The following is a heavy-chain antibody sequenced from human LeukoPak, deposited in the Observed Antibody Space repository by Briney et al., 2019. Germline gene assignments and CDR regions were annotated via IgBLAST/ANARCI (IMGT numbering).Heavy chain of an antibody. V-gene: IGHV3-30*04. CDR2: ISSDGSYK. Sequence: GGSLRLSCAASGFTFSNNAMHWVRQGPGKGLEWVAVISSDGSYKYHADSVKGRFTISRDNSKNTLYLLMNSLRAEDTAVYYCAKAKGSGWYLYYFDYWGQGTLVTVSS. D-gene: IGHD6-19*01. CDR3: AKAKGSGWYLYYFDY. J-gene: IGHJ4*02. CDR1: GFTFSNNA.